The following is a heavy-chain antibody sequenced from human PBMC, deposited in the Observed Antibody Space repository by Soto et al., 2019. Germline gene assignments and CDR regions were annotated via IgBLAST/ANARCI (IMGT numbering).Heavy chain of an antibody. V-gene: IGHV1-18*01. CDR3: AKTRGYCSSTTCPRPHDAFDI. Sequence: QVQLVQSGAEVKKPGASVKVSCKASGYTFTSYGISWVRQAPGQGLEWMGWISAYNGNTNYAQKHQGRVTMTTDTSTSXAXMXXRSLRSDDTAVYYCAKTRGYCSSTTCPRPHDAFDIWGQGTMVTVSS. CDR2: ISAYNGNT. J-gene: IGHJ3*02. CDR1: GYTFTSYG. D-gene: IGHD2-2*01.